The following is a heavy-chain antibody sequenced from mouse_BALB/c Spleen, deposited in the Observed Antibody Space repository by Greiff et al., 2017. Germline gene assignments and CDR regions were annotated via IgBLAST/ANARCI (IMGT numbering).Heavy chain of an antibody. J-gene: IGHJ1*01. CDR3: TTGDWYFDV. Sequence: VQLQQSGAELVKPGASVKLSCKASGYTFTSYYMYWVKQRPGQGLEWIGEINPSNGGTNFNEKFKSKATLTVDKSSSTAYMQLSSLTSEDSAVYYCTTGDWYFDVWGAGTTVTVSS. CDR2: INPSNGGT. CDR1: GYTFTSYY. V-gene: IGHV1S81*02.